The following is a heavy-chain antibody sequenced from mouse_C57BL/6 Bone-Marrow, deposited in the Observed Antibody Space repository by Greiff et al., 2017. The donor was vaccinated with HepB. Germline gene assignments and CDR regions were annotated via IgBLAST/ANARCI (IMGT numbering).Heavy chain of an antibody. D-gene: IGHD1-1*01. J-gene: IGHJ2*01. CDR3: TWAYYYGSSSWYFDY. V-gene: IGHV1-5*01. CDR1: GYTFTSYW. Sequence: VQLKQSGTVLARPGASVKMSCKTSGYTFTSYWMHWVKQRPGQGLEWIGAIYPGNSDTSYNQKFKGKAKLTAVTSASTAYMELSSLTNEDSAVYYCTWAYYYGSSSWYFDYWGQGTTLTVSS. CDR2: IYPGNSDT.